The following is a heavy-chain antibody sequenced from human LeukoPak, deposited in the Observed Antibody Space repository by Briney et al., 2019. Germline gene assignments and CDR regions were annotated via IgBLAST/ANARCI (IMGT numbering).Heavy chain of an antibody. Sequence: SETLSLTCAVYGGSFSGYYWSWIRQPPGKGLEWIGEFNHSGSTNYNPSLKSRVTISVDTSKNQFSLKLSSVTAADTAVYYCARGRQDVTMIVVVMTAVSYYLDVWGKGTTVTVS. V-gene: IGHV4-34*01. CDR3: ARGRQDVTMIVVVMTAVSYYLDV. J-gene: IGHJ6*03. CDR2: FNHSGST. CDR1: GGSFSGYY. D-gene: IGHD3-22*01.